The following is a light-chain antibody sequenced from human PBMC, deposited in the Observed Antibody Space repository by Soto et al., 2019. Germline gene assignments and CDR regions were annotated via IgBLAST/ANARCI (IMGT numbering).Light chain of an antibody. V-gene: IGKV3-11*01. CDR2: DAS. CDR3: QQRGYWYT. J-gene: IGKJ2*01. CDR1: RSISNY. Sequence: EIVLTQSPATLSLSPGERATLSCRASRSISNYLAWYQQKPGQPPRLLIYDASNRATDIPARFSGSGSGTDFTLTTSSLEPDDFAVYCCQQRGYWYTFGQGTKLEMK.